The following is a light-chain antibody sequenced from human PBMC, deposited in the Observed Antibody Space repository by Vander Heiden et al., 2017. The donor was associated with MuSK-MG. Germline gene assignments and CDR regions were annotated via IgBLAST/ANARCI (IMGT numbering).Light chain of an antibody. V-gene: IGKV1-33*01. J-gene: IGKJ4*01. Sequence: DIQMTQSPSSLSASVGDRVTITCQASQDISNYLNWYQQKPGKAPKLLIYDASNLETGVPSRFSGSGSGTDFTFTISSLQHEDIATYYCQQDDNLPPTFGGGTKVEIK. CDR2: DAS. CDR1: QDISNY. CDR3: QQDDNLPPT.